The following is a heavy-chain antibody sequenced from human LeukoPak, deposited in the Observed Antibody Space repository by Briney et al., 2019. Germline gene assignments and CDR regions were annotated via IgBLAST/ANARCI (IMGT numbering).Heavy chain of an antibody. CDR1: GASFSSGDQY. CDR3: SRGLDSRKLGY. Sequence: SETLSLACTVSGASFSSGDQYWNWIRQSPGKGLEWIGSIHPSGMLYNNPSLESRVTISIDTSKNQFSLNLNSVTAADTAVYFCSRGLDSRKLGYWGQGTLVTVSS. J-gene: IGHJ4*02. D-gene: IGHD3-22*01. CDR2: IHPSGML. V-gene: IGHV4-31*03.